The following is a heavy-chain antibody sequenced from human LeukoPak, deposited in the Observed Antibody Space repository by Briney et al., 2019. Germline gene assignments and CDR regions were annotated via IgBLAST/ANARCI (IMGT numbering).Heavy chain of an antibody. CDR2: LYSAGAT. CDR3: ASGEVGVRKYYSDPFHH. D-gene: IGHD1-26*01. V-gene: IGHV3-53*01. CDR1: GFTVRSNY. J-gene: IGHJ4*02. Sequence: PGGSLRLSCAVSGFTVRSNYMRWARQAPGKGLEWVSILYSAGATYYADSVRGRFTIARDNSKNTVFLQMNSLRAEDTAVYYCASGEVGVRKYYSDPFHHWGQGTLVTVSS.